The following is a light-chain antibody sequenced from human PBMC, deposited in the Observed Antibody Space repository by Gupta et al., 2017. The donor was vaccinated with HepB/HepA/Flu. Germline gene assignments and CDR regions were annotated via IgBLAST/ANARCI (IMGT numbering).Light chain of an antibody. J-gene: IGKJ1*01. CDR3: RQGKRCPWT. V-gene: IGKV2-30*01. CDR2: KVS. Sequence: DALLTQSPVFLLVTLGQPASISCRSSQSLGFDDVRIYLDWFQQRPGQPPRRLIYKVSNRDCGVPYRFSGSGSGTDFTLKISRGEAEDVGIYYCRQGKRCPWTFGQGTKVEI. CDR1: QSLGFDDVRIY.